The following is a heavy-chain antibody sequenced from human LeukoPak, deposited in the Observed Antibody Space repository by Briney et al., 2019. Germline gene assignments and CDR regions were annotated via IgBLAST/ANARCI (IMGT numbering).Heavy chain of an antibody. Sequence: SVKVSCKASGGTFSSYAISWVRQAPGQGLEWMGGIIPIFGTANYAQKFQGRVTITADESTSTAYMELGSLRSEDTAVYYCARRPIVVVPAAPSRPAFDIWGQGTMVTVSS. CDR3: ARRPIVVVPAAPSRPAFDI. V-gene: IGHV1-69*13. CDR2: IIPIFGTA. J-gene: IGHJ3*02. CDR1: GGTFSSYA. D-gene: IGHD2-2*01.